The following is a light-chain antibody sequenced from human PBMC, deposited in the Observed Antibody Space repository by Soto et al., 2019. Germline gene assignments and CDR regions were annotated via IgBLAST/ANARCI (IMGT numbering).Light chain of an antibody. CDR2: KAT. V-gene: IGKV1-5*03. CDR3: QQYENTASST. CDR1: QIIGSW. J-gene: IGKJ2*01. Sequence: DIQMTQSPSTLSASVGDGVTITCRASQIIGSWLAWYQQKPGKAPKLLIYKATNLQSGVPSRFSGSGSGTDFSLTISSLQPEDSATYFCQQYENTASSTFGQGTKLEIK.